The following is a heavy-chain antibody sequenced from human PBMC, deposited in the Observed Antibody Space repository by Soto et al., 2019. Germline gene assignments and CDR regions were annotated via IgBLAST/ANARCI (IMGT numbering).Heavy chain of an antibody. J-gene: IGHJ6*04. CDR3: AKVATDPEWLSPKDV. V-gene: IGHV3-30*18. D-gene: IGHD3-3*01. CDR2: ISYDGSNK. Sequence: GGSLRLSCAASGFTFSSYGMHWVRQAPGKGLEWVAVISYDGSNKYYADSVKGRFTISRDNSKNTLYLQMNSLRAEDTAVYYCAKVATDPEWLSPKDVWGKGTTVTVSS. CDR1: GFTFSSYG.